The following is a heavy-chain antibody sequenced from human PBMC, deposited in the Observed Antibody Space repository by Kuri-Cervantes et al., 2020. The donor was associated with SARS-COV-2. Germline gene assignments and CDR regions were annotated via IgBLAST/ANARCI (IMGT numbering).Heavy chain of an antibody. V-gene: IGHV3-48*03. CDR3: APPVGGNYVPST. CDR2: ISSSVSTI. D-gene: IGHD4-23*01. Sequence: GESLKTSFAAPGFTFSRYEMNWVRQAPGKGLEWVSCISSSVSTIYYADPVKGRFTISRDNAKNSLYLQMNSLRAEDTAVYYCAPPVGGNYVPSTWGQGTLVTVSS. J-gene: IGHJ5*02. CDR1: GFTFSRYE.